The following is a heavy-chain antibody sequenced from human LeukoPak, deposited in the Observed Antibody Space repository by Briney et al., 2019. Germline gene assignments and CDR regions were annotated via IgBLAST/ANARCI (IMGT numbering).Heavy chain of an antibody. CDR1: GFTFSDYD. J-gene: IGHJ6*04. D-gene: IGHD3-10*01. V-gene: IGHV3-11*06. CDR2: ISSSSSYT. Sequence: PGGSLRLSCAASGFTFSDYDMSWIRQAPGKGLEWVSYISSSSSYTNYADSVKGRFTISRDNAKNSLYLQMNSLRAEDTAVYYCARYGADVLLWFGESGYGMDVWGKGTTVTVSS. CDR3: ARYGADVLLWFGESGYGMDV.